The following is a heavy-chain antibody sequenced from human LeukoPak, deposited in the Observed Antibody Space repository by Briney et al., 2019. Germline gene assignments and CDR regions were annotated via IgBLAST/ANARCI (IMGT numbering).Heavy chain of an antibody. J-gene: IGHJ4*02. D-gene: IGHD6-19*01. CDR3: ARQIADSSGPIDY. CDR2: IYPGDSDT. Sequence: GESLKISCKGSGYTFASYWIAWVRQMPGNGLECMGIIYPGDSDTRYSPSFQGQVTISADKSINTAYLQWSSLKASDTAMYYCARQIADSSGPIDYWGQGALVTVSS. V-gene: IGHV5-51*01. CDR1: GYTFASYW.